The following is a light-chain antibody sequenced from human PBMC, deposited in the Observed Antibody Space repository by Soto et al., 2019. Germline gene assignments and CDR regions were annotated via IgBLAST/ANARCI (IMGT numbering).Light chain of an antibody. V-gene: IGKV3-15*01. CDR1: QSVSSD. CDR3: QQYNNWPPIT. J-gene: IGKJ5*01. CDR2: SAS. Sequence: EIVMTQSPATLSVSPGARATLSCRASQSVSSDLAWYHQKPGQAPRLLIYSASTRATGIPARFSGIVSGTEFTLTINSLQSEDFAFYYGQQYNNWPPITFGQGTRLEIK.